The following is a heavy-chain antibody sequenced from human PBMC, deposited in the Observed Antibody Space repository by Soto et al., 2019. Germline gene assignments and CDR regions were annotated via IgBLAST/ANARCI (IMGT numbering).Heavy chain of an antibody. Sequence: SETLSLTCTVSGGSIGSYYWSWIRQPPGKGLEWIGYIYYSGSTNYNPSLKSRVTISVDTSKNQFSLKLSSVTAADTAVYYCARENQRDYAFDIWGQGTMVTVSS. D-gene: IGHD2-2*01. J-gene: IGHJ3*02. V-gene: IGHV4-59*01. CDR3: ARENQRDYAFDI. CDR1: GGSIGSYY. CDR2: IYYSGST.